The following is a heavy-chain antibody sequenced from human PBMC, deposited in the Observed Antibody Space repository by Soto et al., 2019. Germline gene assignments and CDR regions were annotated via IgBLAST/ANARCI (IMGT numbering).Heavy chain of an antibody. D-gene: IGHD3-10*01. Sequence: GGSLRLSCAASGFTFSSYWMHWVRQAPGKGLVWVSRINSDGSSTSYADSVKGRFTISRDNAKNTLYLQMNSLRAEDTAVYYCARQPARPFTMVRGDYYYGMDVWGQGTTVTVSS. CDR2: INSDGSST. V-gene: IGHV3-74*01. CDR1: GFTFSSYW. CDR3: ARQPARPFTMVRGDYYYGMDV. J-gene: IGHJ6*02.